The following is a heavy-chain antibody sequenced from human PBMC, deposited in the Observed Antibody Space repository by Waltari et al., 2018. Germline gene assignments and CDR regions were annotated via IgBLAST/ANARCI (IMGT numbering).Heavy chain of an antibody. J-gene: IGHJ4*02. CDR1: GYPFTKYY. V-gene: IGHV1-2*06. Sequence: QVKLVQSGAEVKKPGASVRVSCKAYGYPFTKYYIHWVRQALGQGLEWMGRINPKSGDANYTQPFQGRVIMTRDTSINTAYLEVTGLTSDDTAIFYCATANILGIGTFDYWGQGTLVSVSS. CDR3: ATANILGIGTFDY. CDR2: INPKSGDA. D-gene: IGHD1-1*01.